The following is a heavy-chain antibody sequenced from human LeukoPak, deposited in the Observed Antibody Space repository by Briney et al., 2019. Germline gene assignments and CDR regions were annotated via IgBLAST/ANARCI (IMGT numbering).Heavy chain of an antibody. CDR2: IYPGDSDT. D-gene: IGHD1-26*01. Sequence: GESLKVSCQGSGYSFTSYWIGWVRQMPGKGLEWMGIIYPGDSDTRYSPSFQGQVTISADKSISTAYLQWSSLKASDTAMYYCARGYGGGIWEEINWFDPWGQGTLVTVSS. CDR3: ARGYGGGIWEEINWFDP. CDR1: GYSFTSYW. J-gene: IGHJ5*02. V-gene: IGHV5-51*01.